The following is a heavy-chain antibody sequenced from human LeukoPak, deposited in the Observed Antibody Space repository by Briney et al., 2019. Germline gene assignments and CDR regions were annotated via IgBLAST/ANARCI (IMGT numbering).Heavy chain of an antibody. CDR1: GGSISSGGYY. D-gene: IGHD1-1*01. V-gene: IGHV4-31*03. Sequence: SETLSLTCTVSGGSISSGGYYWSWIRQHPGKGLEWIGYIYHSGSTYCNPSLKSRVTISVDTSKNQFSLKLSSVTAADTAVYYCARHWTGGQLVRSLDPWGQGTLVAVSS. J-gene: IGHJ5*02. CDR2: IYHSGST. CDR3: ARHWTGGQLVRSLDP.